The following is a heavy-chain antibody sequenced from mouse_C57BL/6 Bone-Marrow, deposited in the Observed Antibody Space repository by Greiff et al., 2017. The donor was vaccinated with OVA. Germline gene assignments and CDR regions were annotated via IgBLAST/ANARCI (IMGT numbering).Heavy chain of an antibody. D-gene: IGHD2-3*01. CDR3: TGAGLMVTYWYFDV. J-gene: IGHJ1*03. CDR2: IDPETGGP. Sequence: VQLQQSGAELVRPGASVTLSCKASGYTFTDYEMHWVKQTPVHGLEWIGAIDPETGGPAYNQKFKGKAILTADKSSSTAYMELRSLTSEDSAVYYCTGAGLMVTYWYFDVWGTGTTVTVSS. CDR1: GYTFTDYE. V-gene: IGHV1-15*01.